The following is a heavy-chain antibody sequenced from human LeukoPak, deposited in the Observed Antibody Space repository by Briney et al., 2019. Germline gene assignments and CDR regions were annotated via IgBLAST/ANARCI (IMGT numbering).Heavy chain of an antibody. CDR1: GFTFSSYA. J-gene: IGHJ4*02. D-gene: IGHD2-21*02. CDR3: AKDLVAYCGGDCYSPLDY. CDR2: ISGSGGST. V-gene: IGHV3-23*01. Sequence: GGSLRLSCAASGFTFSSYAMSWVRQAPGKGLEWVSAISGSGGSTYYADSVKGRFTISRDNSKNTLYLQMNSLRAEDTAVYYCAKDLVAYCGGDCYSPLDYWGQGTLVTVSS.